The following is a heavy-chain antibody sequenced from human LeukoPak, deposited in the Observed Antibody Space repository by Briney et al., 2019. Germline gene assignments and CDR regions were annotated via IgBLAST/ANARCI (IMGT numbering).Heavy chain of an antibody. Sequence: KPSETLPLTCAVYGGSFSGYYWSWIRQPPGKGLEWIGEINHSGSTNYNPSLKSRVTISVDTSKNQFSLRLSSVTAADTAVYYCARDRYGGYFDYWGQGTLVTVSS. CDR3: ARDRYGGYFDY. D-gene: IGHD3-10*01. CDR1: GGSFSGYY. CDR2: INHSGST. J-gene: IGHJ4*02. V-gene: IGHV4-34*01.